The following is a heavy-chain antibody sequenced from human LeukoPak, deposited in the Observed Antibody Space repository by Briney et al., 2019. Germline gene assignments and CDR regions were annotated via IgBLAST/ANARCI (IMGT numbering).Heavy chain of an antibody. CDR3: AREIQSSGVKYYYYYGMDV. D-gene: IGHD6-19*01. J-gene: IGHJ6*02. CDR1: GFTFSSYG. CDR2: IWYDGSNK. V-gene: IGHV3-33*01. Sequence: GGSLRLSCAASGFTFSSYGMHWVRQAPGKGLEWVAVIWYDGSNKYYADSVKGRFTISRDNSKNTLYLQMNSLRAEDTAVYYCAREIQSSGVKYYYYYGMDVWGQGTTVTVSS.